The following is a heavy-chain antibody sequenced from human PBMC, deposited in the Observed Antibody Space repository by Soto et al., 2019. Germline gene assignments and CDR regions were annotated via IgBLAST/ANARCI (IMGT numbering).Heavy chain of an antibody. CDR2: IDGSGGTT. CDR3: AKNSGWFNT. J-gene: IGHJ5*02. D-gene: IGHD3-10*01. V-gene: IGHV3-23*01. Sequence: GGSLRLSCAASGFPFSDHAMHWVRQAPGKGLEWVSTIDGSGGTTYYADSVKGRFTISRDNSINTVFLQMNSLRADDTALYFCAKNSGWFNTWGQGALVTVSS. CDR1: GFPFSDHA.